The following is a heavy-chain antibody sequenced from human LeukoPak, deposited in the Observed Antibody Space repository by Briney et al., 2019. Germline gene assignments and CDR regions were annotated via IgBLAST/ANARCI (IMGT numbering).Heavy chain of an antibody. V-gene: IGHV3-66*01. CDR2: IFSGGTT. J-gene: IGHJ4*02. D-gene: IGHD4-17*01. CDR1: GFTVSSKY. Sequence: RGSLRLSCAASGFTVSSKYMSWVRQAPGKGLGWVSVIFSGGTTFYADSVKGRFTISRDNSEHTLYLQMNSLRAEDTAVYYCATSRTDYDLDYWGQGTLVTVSS. CDR3: ATSRTDYDLDY.